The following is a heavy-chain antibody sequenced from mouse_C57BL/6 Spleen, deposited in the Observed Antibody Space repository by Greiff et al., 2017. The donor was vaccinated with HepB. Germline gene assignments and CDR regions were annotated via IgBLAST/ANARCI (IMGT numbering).Heavy chain of an antibody. CDR2: ISYDGSN. V-gene: IGHV3-6*01. CDR3: ASPKFAY. Sequence: EVQLVESGPGLVKPSQSLSLTCSVTGYSITSGYYWNWIRQFPGNKLEWMGYISYDGSNNYNPSLKNRISITRDTSKNQFFLKLNSVTTEDTATYYCASPKFAYWGQGTLVTVSA. J-gene: IGHJ3*01. CDR1: GYSITSGYY. D-gene: IGHD1-3*01.